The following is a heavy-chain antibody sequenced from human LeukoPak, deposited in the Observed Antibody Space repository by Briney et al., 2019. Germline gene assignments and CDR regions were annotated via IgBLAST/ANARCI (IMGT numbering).Heavy chain of an antibody. V-gene: IGHV4-59*01. Sequence: ASETLSLTCSVSGGSMSSYYWSWIRQPPGKGLEGIGHIYYSGSTKYKPSLKSRVNISVDTSKTQFSLKLSSVTAADTAVYYCASRGYSGYDYGGGGAFDIWGQGTTVTVSS. CDR2: IYYSGST. CDR1: GGSMSSYY. D-gene: IGHD5-12*01. J-gene: IGHJ3*02. CDR3: ASRGYSGYDYGGGGAFDI.